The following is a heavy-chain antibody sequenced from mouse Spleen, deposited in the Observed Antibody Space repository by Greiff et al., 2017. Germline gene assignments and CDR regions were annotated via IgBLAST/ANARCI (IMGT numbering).Heavy chain of an antibody. V-gene: IGHV1-20*01. D-gene: IGHD1-1*01. CDR3: ARASYYYGSSPYAMDY. J-gene: IGHJ4*01. CDR1: GYSFTGYF. Sequence: EVQLQQSGPELVKPGDSVKISCKASGYSFTGYFMNWVMQSHGKSLEWIGRINPYNGDTFYNQKFKGKATLTVDKSSSTAHMELRSLTSEDSAVYYCARASYYYGSSPYAMDYWGQGTSVTVSS. CDR2: INPYNGDT.